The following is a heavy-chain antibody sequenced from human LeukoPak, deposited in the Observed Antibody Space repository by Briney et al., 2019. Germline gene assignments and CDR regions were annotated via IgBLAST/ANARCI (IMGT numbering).Heavy chain of an antibody. CDR2: INPSGGST. Sequence: GASVKVSCKASGYTFTSYYMHWVRQAPGQGLEWMGIINPSGGSTSYAQKFQGRVTMTRDTSTSTVYMELSRLRSDDTAVYYCASAPMPYDAFDIWGQGTMVTVSS. CDR1: GYTFTSYY. V-gene: IGHV1-46*01. D-gene: IGHD2-2*01. J-gene: IGHJ3*02. CDR3: ASAPMPYDAFDI.